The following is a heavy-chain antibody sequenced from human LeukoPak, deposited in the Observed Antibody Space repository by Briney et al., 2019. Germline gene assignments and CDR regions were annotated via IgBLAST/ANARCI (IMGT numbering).Heavy chain of an antibody. CDR1: GFTVSRNY. D-gene: IGHD1-1*01. Sequence: PGGSLRLSCAASGFTVSRNYMSWVRQAPGKGLEWVSIIYSGGRTYYADSVKGRFTISRDNSKNTLYLQMNSLRAEDTAVYYCAKDRWTEVDAFDIWGQGTMVTVSS. V-gene: IGHV3-53*01. CDR2: IYSGGRT. J-gene: IGHJ3*02. CDR3: AKDRWTEVDAFDI.